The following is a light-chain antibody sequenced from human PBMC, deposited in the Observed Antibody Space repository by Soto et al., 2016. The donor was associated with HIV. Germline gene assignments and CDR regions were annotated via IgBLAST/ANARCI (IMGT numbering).Light chain of an antibody. CDR1: QSISSY. CDR3: QQVNSYPPV. J-gene: IGKJ4*01. CDR2: GAS. V-gene: IGKV1-39*01. Sequence: DIQMTQSPSSLSASVGDRVTITCRASQSISSYLNWYQQKPGKAPKLLIYGASSLQSGVPSRFSGSGAGTDFTLTISSLQPEDFATYYCQQVNSYPPVFGGGTKVEIK.